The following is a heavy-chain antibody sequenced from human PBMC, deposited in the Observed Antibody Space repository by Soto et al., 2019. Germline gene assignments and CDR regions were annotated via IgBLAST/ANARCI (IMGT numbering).Heavy chain of an antibody. J-gene: IGHJ4*02. V-gene: IGHV4-59*12. CDR2: IYDKGIT. D-gene: IGHD3-22*01. Sequence: QVVLQESGPGLVKPSETLSLTCSVSGRSITSYYWSWVRQPPGKGLEWIGYIYDKGITSQNRSHKRRVTMPADTSQNQFPLKLTSVTGADTAVYYCARTYDSNGYANEFDSWGQGILVTVTS. CDR1: GRSITSYY. CDR3: ARTYDSNGYANEFDS.